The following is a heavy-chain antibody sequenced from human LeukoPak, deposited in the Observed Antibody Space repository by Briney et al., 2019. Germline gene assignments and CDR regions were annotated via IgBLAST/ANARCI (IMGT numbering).Heavy chain of an antibody. J-gene: IGHJ4*02. CDR2: IYYSGST. CDR3: ARLTSDDYYDSSGYLKFDY. CDR1: GFTVSSNY. Sequence: LRLSCAASGFTVSSNYMSWVRQHPGKGLEWIGYIYYSGSTYYNPSLKSRVTISVDTSKNQFSLKLSSVTAADTAVYYCARLTSDDYYDSSGYLKFDYWGQGTLVTVSS. V-gene: IGHV4-31*02. D-gene: IGHD3-22*01.